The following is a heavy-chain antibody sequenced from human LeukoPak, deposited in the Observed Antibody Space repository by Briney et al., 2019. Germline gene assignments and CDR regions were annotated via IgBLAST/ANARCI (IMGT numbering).Heavy chain of an antibody. V-gene: IGHV3-23*01. CDR1: GFSFSNYA. J-gene: IGHJ1*01. Sequence: GGSLRLSCAGSGFSFSNYAMIWVRQAPGKGLERVSAITGSGGNRFYAGSVKGRFTISRDNSRNTLYLQMDSLRGDDTAVYYCAKDPNGDYIGAFDFQRWGQGTQVTVSS. D-gene: IGHD4-17*01. CDR2: ITGSGGNR. CDR3: AKDPNGDYIGAFDFQR.